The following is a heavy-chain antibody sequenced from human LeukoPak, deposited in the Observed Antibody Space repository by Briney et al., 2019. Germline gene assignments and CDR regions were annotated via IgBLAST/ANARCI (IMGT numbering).Heavy chain of an antibody. V-gene: IGHV3-7*03. CDR3: ASGDGYNSY. CDR1: GFTFSSYW. J-gene: IGHJ4*02. D-gene: IGHD5-24*01. CDR2: IKQDGSEK. Sequence: GGSLRLSCAASGFTFSSYWMRWVRQAPGKGLEWVANIKQDGSEKNYVDSVKGRFTISRDNAKNSLYLQMNSLRAEDTAVYYCASGDGYNSYWGQGTLVTVSS.